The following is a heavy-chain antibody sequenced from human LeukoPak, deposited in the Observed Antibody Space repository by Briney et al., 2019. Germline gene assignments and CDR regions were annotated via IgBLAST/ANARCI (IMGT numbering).Heavy chain of an antibody. CDR2: ISSSGSTI. CDR1: GFTFSSYE. D-gene: IGHD6-13*01. CDR3: ARDRYSSSWSVYYYYYMDV. Sequence: GGSLRLSCAASGFTFSSYEMNWVRQAPGKGLEWVSYISSSGSTIYYADSVKGRFTISRDNAKNSLYLQINSLRAEDTAVYYCARDRYSSSWSVYYYYYMDVWGKGTTVTISS. V-gene: IGHV3-48*03. J-gene: IGHJ6*03.